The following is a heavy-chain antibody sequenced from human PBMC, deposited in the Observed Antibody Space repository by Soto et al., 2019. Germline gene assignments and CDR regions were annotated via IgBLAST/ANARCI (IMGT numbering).Heavy chain of an antibody. CDR2: INNSGST. V-gene: IGHV4-34*01. D-gene: IGHD2-8*01. CDR1: GGSFSGHY. CDR3: ARGRFCTTASCIRAFDI. J-gene: IGHJ3*02. Sequence: SQTLSLTCAVEGGSFSGHYWTCIRKPPGKGLEWIGEINNSGSTNSNPSLKSRVTISVDTSKNQFSLKLSSVTAADTAVFYCARGRFCTTASCIRAFDIWGQGTMVTVSS.